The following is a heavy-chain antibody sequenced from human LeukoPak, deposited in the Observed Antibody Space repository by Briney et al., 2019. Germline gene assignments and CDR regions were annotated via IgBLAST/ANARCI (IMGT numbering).Heavy chain of an antibody. CDR1: GYTFSGYY. CDR3: ARDDGSGVVDY. J-gene: IGHJ4*02. D-gene: IGHD1-1*01. V-gene: IGHV1-8*02. Sequence: GASVKVSCKASGYTFSGYYMHWVRQATGQGLEWMGWMNPNSGNTGYAQKFQGRVTMARNTSISTAYMELSSLRSEDTAVYYCARDDGSGVVDYWGQGTLVTVSS. CDR2: MNPNSGNT.